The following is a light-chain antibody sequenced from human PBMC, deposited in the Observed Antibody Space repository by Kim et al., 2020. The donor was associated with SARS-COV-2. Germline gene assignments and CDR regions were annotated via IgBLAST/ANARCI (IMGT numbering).Light chain of an antibody. CDR1: QNIRSY. CDR2: GAS. V-gene: IGKV1-39*01. J-gene: IGKJ2*01. CDR3: QQSYSIPHT. Sequence: DIQMTQPPSSLSTSVGDRVTITCRASQNIRSYLNWYQQKPGKAPNLLIYGASSLQSGVPSRFSGSGSGTDFTLTISSLQPEDFATYYCQQSYSIPHTFGQGTKLEI.